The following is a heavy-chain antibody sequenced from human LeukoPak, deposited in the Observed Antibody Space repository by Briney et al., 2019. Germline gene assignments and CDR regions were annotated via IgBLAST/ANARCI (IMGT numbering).Heavy chain of an antibody. J-gene: IGHJ3*02. D-gene: IGHD3-10*01. Sequence: GGSLRLSCAASGFTFSSYWMSWVRQAPGKGLEWVANIKPDGSDQYYVDSVKGRFTISRDNAKNSLYLQMNSLRAEDTAVYYCARGTTMVRGVIIHAFDIWGQGTMVTVSS. CDR2: IKPDGSDQ. CDR1: GFTFSSYW. V-gene: IGHV3-7*03. CDR3: ARGTTMVRGVIIHAFDI.